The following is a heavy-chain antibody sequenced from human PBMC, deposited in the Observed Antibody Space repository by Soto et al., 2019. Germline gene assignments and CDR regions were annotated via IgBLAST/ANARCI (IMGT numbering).Heavy chain of an antibody. CDR1: GGSISSSNW. CDR3: ARSAAAGKVYYGMDV. Sequence: SLTCAVSGGSISSSNWWSWVRQPPGKGLEWIGEIYHSGSTNYNPSLKSRATISVDKSKNQFSLKLSSVTAADTAVYYCARSAAAGKVYYGMDVWGQGTTVTVSS. J-gene: IGHJ6*02. CDR2: IYHSGST. V-gene: IGHV4-4*02. D-gene: IGHD6-13*01.